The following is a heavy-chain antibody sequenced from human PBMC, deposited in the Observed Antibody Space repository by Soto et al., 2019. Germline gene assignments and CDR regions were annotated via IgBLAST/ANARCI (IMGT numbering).Heavy chain of an antibody. Sequence: QVQLVQSGAEVKKPGSSVKVSCKASGGTFSSYTISWVRQAPGQGLEWMGWIIPILGIANYAQKFQGRVTITADKSTSTAYRELSSLRSEDTAVYYCARAALPTAEGMDVWGQGTTVTVSS. CDR2: IIPILGIA. CDR1: GGTFSSYT. J-gene: IGHJ6*02. V-gene: IGHV1-69*02. D-gene: IGHD4-17*01. CDR3: ARAALPTAEGMDV.